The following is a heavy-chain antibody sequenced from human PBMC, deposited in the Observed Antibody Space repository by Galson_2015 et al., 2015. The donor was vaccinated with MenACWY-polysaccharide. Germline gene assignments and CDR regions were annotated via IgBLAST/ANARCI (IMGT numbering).Heavy chain of an antibody. CDR2: MKPNSDNT. J-gene: IGHJ4*02. CDR1: GYTFTSYD. Sequence: SVKVSCKASGYTFTSYDINWVRQATGQGLEWMGWMKPNSDNTGYPQKIQGRVTMTRNTYISTADMELSILRSADTDVYYCASVNAPDGIAVAKDLNDYWGQGTLVTVSS. CDR3: ASVNAPDGIAVAKDLNDY. V-gene: IGHV1-8*01. D-gene: IGHD6-19*01.